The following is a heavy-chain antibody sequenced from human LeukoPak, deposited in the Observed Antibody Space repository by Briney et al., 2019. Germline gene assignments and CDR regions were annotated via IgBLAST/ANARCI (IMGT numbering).Heavy chain of an antibody. J-gene: IGHJ4*02. V-gene: IGHV3-30*18. CDR1: GFSFSMYC. CDR2: ISFDGSKK. Sequence: GKSLSLSCAASGFSFSMYCMHWVRPAPGKGLEWVAVISFDGSKKYYADSVRGRFIISRDNSSNTLYLQMNTLRSEDTAVYYCAKSPIVVPASSFDYWGQGTLVTVSS. CDR3: AKSPIVVPASSFDY. D-gene: IGHD2-2*01.